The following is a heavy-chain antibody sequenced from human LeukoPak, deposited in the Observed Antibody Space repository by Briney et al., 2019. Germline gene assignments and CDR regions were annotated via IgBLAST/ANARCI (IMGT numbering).Heavy chain of an antibody. CDR2: IYYSGST. V-gene: IGHV4-39*01. D-gene: IGHD3-10*01. Sequence: SETLSLTCTVSGGSISSSSYYWGWIRQPPGKGLEWIGSIYYSGSTYYNPSLKSRVTISVDTSKNQFSLRLSSVTAADAAVYYCVGHDYYGSGSYRWGQGTLVTVSS. CDR3: VGHDYYGSGSYR. J-gene: IGHJ5*02. CDR1: GGSISSSSYY.